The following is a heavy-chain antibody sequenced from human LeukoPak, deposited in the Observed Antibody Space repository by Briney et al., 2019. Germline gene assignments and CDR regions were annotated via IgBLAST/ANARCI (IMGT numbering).Heavy chain of an antibody. CDR2: ISYDGSNK. Sequence: GGSLRLSCAASGFTFSSYGMHWARPAPGKGLEWVAAISYDGSNKYYADSVKGRFTLSRDNSKNTLYLQMNSLRAEDTAVYYCAKDSGYSYGSQLGGWGQGTLVTVSS. J-gene: IGHJ4*02. CDR3: AKDSGYSYGSQLGG. V-gene: IGHV3-30*18. D-gene: IGHD5-18*01. CDR1: GFTFSSYG.